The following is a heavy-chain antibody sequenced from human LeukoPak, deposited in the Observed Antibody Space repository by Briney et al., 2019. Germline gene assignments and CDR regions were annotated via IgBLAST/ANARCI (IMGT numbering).Heavy chain of an antibody. CDR2: ISSSSSYI. D-gene: IGHD3-10*01. CDR1: GSTFSSYS. V-gene: IGHV3-21*01. J-gene: IGHJ4*02. Sequence: GGSLRLSCAASGSTFSSYSMNWVRQAPGKGLEWVSSISSSSSYIYYADSVKGRFTISRDNAKNSLYLQMNSLRAEDTAVYYCARDWGFGEPYFDYWGQGTLVTVSS. CDR3: ARDWGFGEPYFDY.